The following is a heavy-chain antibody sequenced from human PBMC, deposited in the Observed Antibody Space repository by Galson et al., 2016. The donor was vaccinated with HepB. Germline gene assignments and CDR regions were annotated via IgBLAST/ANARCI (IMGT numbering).Heavy chain of an antibody. J-gene: IGHJ4*02. CDR1: GFNFSIYW. Sequence: SLRLSCAASGFNFSIYWMTWVRQAPGKGLEWVANIKQDGSAKYFVDSVKGRFTASRDNAKNSLCLHMNSLRAEDSAVYYCVRARGFDYWGLGAMVTVSS. V-gene: IGHV3-7*05. CDR2: IKQDGSAK. CDR3: VRARGFDY.